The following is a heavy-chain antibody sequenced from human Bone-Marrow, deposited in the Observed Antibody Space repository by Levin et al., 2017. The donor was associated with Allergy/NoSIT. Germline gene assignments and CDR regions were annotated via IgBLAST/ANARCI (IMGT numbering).Heavy chain of an antibody. J-gene: IGHJ4*02. CDR2: IYPADSDT. CDR3: ARVSSPGSGYYPSAYYFDY. D-gene: IGHD3-22*01. V-gene: IGHV5-51*01. Sequence: RGESLKISCKGSGYSFTSYWIGWVRQMPGKGLEWMGIIYPADSDTRYSPSFQGQVTISADKSISTAYLQWSSLKASDTAMYYCARVSSPGSGYYPSAYYFDYWGQGTLVTVSS. CDR1: GYSFTSYW.